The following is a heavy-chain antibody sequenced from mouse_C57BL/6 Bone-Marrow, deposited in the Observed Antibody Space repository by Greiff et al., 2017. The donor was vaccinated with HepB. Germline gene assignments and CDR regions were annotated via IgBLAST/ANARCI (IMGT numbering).Heavy chain of an antibody. CDR1: GFNIKDDY. D-gene: IGHD2-4*01. Sequence: LVESGAELVRPGASVKLSCTASGFNIKDDYMHWVKQRPEQGLEWIGWIDPENGDTEYASKFQGKATITADTSSNTAYLQLSSLTSEDTAVYYCTTDDYGFAYWGQGTLVTVSA. CDR2: IDPENGDT. CDR3: TTDDYGFAY. J-gene: IGHJ3*01. V-gene: IGHV14-4*01.